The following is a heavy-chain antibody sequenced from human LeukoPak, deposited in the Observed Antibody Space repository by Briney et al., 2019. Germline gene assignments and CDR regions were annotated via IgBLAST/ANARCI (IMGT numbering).Heavy chain of an antibody. Sequence: ASVKVSCKASGGTFSSYAISWVRQAPGQGLEWMGGIIPIFGTANYAQKFQRRVTITADESTSTAYMELSSLRSEDTAVYYCARYKGSPYYSGGSCTNDYWGQGTLVTVSS. CDR1: GGTFSSYA. D-gene: IGHD2-15*01. CDR3: ARYKGSPYYSGGSCTNDY. CDR2: IIPIFGTA. V-gene: IGHV1-69*13. J-gene: IGHJ4*02.